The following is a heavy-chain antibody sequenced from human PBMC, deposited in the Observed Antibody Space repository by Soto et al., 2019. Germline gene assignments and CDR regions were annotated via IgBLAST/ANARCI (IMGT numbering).Heavy chain of an antibody. CDR3: ARGPYTDSSEWFDP. CDR1: GFTFSSYA. V-gene: IGHV3-23*01. D-gene: IGHD3-16*01. J-gene: IGHJ5*02. CDR2: LSGSGDRT. Sequence: EVQVLESGGGLVQPGGSLRLSCAASGFTFSSYAMGWVRQAPGKGLEWVSSLSGSGDRTYYADSVRGRFTISRDNSKNTLYLQMNRLRAEDTALYYCARGPYTDSSEWFDPWGQGTLVTVSS.